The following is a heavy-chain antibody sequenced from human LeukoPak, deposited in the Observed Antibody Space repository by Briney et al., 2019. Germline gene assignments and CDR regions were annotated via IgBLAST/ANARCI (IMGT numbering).Heavy chain of an antibody. Sequence: SETLSLTCTVSGGSISSHYWSWIRQPPGKGLEWIGYIYYSGSTNYNPSLKSRVTISGDTSKNQFSLKLRSVTAADTAVYYCARYDGYNSGGFDYWGQGTLVTVSS. D-gene: IGHD5-24*01. V-gene: IGHV4-59*11. CDR3: ARYDGYNSGGFDY. CDR1: GGSISSHY. J-gene: IGHJ4*01. CDR2: IYYSGST.